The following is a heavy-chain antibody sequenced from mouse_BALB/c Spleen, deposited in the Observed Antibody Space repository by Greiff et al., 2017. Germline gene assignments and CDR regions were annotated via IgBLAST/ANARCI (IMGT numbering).Heavy chain of an antibody. V-gene: IGHV1-67*01. D-gene: IGHD2-2*01. CDR2: ISIYYDNT. J-gene: IGHJ3*01. Sequence: LVESGPELVRPGESVKISCKGSGYTFTDYAMHWVKQSHAKSLEWIGVISIYYDNTNYNQKFKGKATMTVDKSSSTAYMELARLTSEDSAIYYCARLGGLRRTWFAYWGQGTLVTVSA. CDR1: GYTFTDYA. CDR3: ARLGGLRRTWFAY.